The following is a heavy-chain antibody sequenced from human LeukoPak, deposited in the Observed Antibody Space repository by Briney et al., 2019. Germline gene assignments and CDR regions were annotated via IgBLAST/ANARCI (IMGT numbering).Heavy chain of an antibody. CDR1: GFTFSSYT. CDR3: AKDLEGATDFDY. CDR2: ISSNGGST. J-gene: IGHJ4*02. V-gene: IGHV3-64*01. D-gene: IGHD1-26*01. Sequence: GGSLRLSCAASGFTFSSYTMHWVRQAPGKGLEYVSAISSNGGSTYYANSVKGRFTISRDNSKNTLYLQMGSLRAEDMAVYYCAKDLEGATDFDYWGQGTLVTVSS.